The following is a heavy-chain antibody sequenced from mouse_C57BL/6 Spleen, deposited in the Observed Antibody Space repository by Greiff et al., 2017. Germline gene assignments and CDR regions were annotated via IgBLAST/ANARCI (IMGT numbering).Heavy chain of an antibody. V-gene: IGHV1-61*01. CDR2: IYPSDSET. J-gene: IGHJ3*01. D-gene: IGHD2-2*01. CDR1: GYTFTSYW. Sequence: QVQLQQPGAELVRPGSSVKLSCKASGYTFTSYWMDWVKQRPGQGLAWIGNIYPSDSETHYNQKFKDKATLTVDKSSSTAYMQLSSLTSEDSAVXYCARGGYDGAWFAYWGQGTLVTVSA. CDR3: ARGGYDGAWFAY.